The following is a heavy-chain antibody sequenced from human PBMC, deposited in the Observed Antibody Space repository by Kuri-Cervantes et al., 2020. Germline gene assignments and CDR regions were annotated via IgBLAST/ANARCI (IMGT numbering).Heavy chain of an antibody. CDR2: VHYSGNT. CDR1: GDSIRSSNYY. V-gene: IGHV4-39*01. Sequence: GSLRLSCAVSGDSIRSSNYYWGWIRQPPGKGLEWIGSVHYSGNTNNNPSLKSRVIISVDTSKNQFSLKLSSVTAADAAVYYCARPANSGSYYYWGQGTLVTVSS. CDR3: ARPANSGSYYY. D-gene: IGHD1-26*01. J-gene: IGHJ4*02.